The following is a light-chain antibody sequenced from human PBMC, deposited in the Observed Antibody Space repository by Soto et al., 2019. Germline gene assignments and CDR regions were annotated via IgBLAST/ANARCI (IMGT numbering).Light chain of an antibody. CDR2: AAS. V-gene: IGKV3-15*01. Sequence: EIVMTQSPATLSVSPGERATLSCRASQSVNSNLAWYQQKPGQAPRLLIYAASTRATGLPARFSGSGSGTEFTLTISSLQSEDFAVYYCQQYDTWPPITFGQGTRLDIK. CDR3: QQYDTWPPIT. J-gene: IGKJ5*01. CDR1: QSVNSN.